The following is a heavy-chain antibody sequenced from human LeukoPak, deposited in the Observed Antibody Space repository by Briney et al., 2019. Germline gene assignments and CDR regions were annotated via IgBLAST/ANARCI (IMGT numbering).Heavy chain of an antibody. CDR3: AKAGATSYYFDY. J-gene: IGHJ4*02. D-gene: IGHD1-26*01. CDR1: GFTFSSYS. Sequence: GALRLSCAASGFTFSSYSMNWVRQAPGKGLGWVSSISSSSSYIYYADSVKGRFTISRDNAKNSLYLQMNSLRAEDTALYYCAKAGATSYYFDYWGQGTLVTVSS. CDR2: ISSSSSYI. V-gene: IGHV3-21*04.